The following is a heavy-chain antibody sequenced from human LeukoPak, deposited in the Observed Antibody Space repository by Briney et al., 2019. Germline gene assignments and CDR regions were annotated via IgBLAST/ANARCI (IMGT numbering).Heavy chain of an antibody. CDR3: ARVNGYRNWFDP. CDR1: GGCFSGYY. CDR2: INHSGST. V-gene: IGHV4-34*01. D-gene: IGHD5-18*01. J-gene: IGHJ5*02. Sequence: SETLSLTCAVYGGCFSGYYWSWIRQPPGKGLEWIGEINHSGSTNYNPSLKSRVTISVDTSKNQFSLKLSSVTAADTAVYYCARVNGYRNWFDPWGQGTLVTVSS.